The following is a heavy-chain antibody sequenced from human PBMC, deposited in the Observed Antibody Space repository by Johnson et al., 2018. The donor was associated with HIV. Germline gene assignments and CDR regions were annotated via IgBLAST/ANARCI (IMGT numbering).Heavy chain of an antibody. V-gene: IGHV3-20*04. CDR3: ARTLKWELGLPDWDAFDI. CDR1: GFTFDDYG. J-gene: IGHJ3*02. D-gene: IGHD1-26*01. Sequence: VQLVESGGGVVRPGGSLRLSCAASGFTFDDYGMSWVRQAPGKGLEWVSGINWTGGRTGYTDSVNGRFTISRDNARNSLYLQMNSLRAEDTALYYCARTLKWELGLPDWDAFDIWGQGTMVTVSS. CDR2: INWTGGRT.